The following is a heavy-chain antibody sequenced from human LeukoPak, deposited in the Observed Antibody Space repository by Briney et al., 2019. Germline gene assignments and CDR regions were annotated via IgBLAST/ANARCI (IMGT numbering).Heavy chain of an antibody. CDR2: INHSGST. Sequence: PSETLSLTCAVYGGSFSGYYWSWIRQPPGKGLEWIGEINHSGSTNYNPSLKSRVTISVDTSKNQFSLKLSSVTAADTAVYYCARLGTAPFDYWGQGTLVTVSS. CDR1: GGSFSGYY. J-gene: IGHJ4*02. V-gene: IGHV4-34*01. D-gene: IGHD2-21*02. CDR3: ARLGTAPFDY.